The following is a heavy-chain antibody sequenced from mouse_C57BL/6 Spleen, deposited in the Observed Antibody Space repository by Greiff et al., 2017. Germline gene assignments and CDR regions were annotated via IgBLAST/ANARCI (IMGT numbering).Heavy chain of an antibody. J-gene: IGHJ1*03. CDR2: IYPRDGST. CDR1: GYTFTSYD. Sequence: QVQLKQSGPELVKPGASVKLSCKASGYTFTSYDINWVKQRPGQGLEWIGWIYPRDGSTKYNEKFKGKATLTVDTSSSTAYMELHSLTSEDSAVYVCARSDYSNYDWYFDVWGTGTTVTVSS. CDR3: ARSDYSNYDWYFDV. D-gene: IGHD2-5*01. V-gene: IGHV1-85*01.